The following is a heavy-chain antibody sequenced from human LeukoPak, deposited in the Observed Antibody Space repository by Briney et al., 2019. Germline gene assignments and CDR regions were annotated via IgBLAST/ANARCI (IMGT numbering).Heavy chain of an antibody. CDR2: IIPIFGST. D-gene: IGHD1-26*01. CDR1: GGTFSSSA. Sequence: SVKVSCKASGGTFSSSAISWVRQAPGQGPEWMGQIIPIFGSTKYAQKFQGRVTITTDESTSTAYMELSSLRSEDTAVYYCATGGPSVGALPFFDYWGQGTLVTVSS. V-gene: IGHV1-69*05. CDR3: ATGGPSVGALPFFDY. J-gene: IGHJ4*02.